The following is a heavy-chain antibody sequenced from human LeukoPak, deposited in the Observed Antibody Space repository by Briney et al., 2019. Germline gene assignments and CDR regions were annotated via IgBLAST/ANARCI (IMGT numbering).Heavy chain of an antibody. CDR2: IYYSGST. J-gene: IGHJ3*02. CDR1: GGSISSYY. Sequence: PSETLPLTCTVSGGSISSYYWSWIRQPPGKGLEWIGYIYYSGSTNYNPSLKSRVTISVDTSKNQFSLKLSSVTAADTAVYYCARSGRMATLDAFDIWGQGTMVTVSS. D-gene: IGHD5-24*01. CDR3: ARSGRMATLDAFDI. V-gene: IGHV4-59*01.